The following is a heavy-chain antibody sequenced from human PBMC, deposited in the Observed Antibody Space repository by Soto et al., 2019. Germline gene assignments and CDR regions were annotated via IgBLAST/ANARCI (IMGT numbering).Heavy chain of an antibody. J-gene: IGHJ4*02. Sequence: SETLSLTCTVSGGSVSSGSYYWSWIRQPPGKGLEWIAYIYYRGSTNYNPSLKSRVTISVDTSKNQFSLKLSSVTAADTAVYYCARLYSGSFYFDYRGQGTLVTVSS. V-gene: IGHV4-61*01. D-gene: IGHD1-26*01. CDR3: ARLYSGSFYFDY. CDR1: GGSVSSGSYY. CDR2: IYYRGST.